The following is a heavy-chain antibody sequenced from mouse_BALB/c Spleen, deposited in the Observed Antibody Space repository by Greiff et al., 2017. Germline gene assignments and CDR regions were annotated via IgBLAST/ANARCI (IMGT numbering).Heavy chain of an antibody. V-gene: IGHV5-9-3*01. CDR3: ARRGTTVVEEKNWYVDV. CDR1: GFTFSSYA. D-gene: IGHD1-1*01. J-gene: IGHJ1*01. CDR2: ISSGGSYT. Sequence: EVKLVESGGGLVKPGGSLKLSCAASGFTFSSYAMSWVRQTPEKRLEWVATISSGGSYTYYPDSVKGRFTISRDNAKNTLYLQMSSLRSEDTAMYYCARRGTTVVEEKNWYVDVWGAGTTVTVSS.